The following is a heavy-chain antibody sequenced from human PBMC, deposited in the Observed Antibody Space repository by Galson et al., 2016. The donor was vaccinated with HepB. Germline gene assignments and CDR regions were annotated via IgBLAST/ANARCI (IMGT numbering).Heavy chain of an antibody. Sequence: SLRLSCAASGFTFSSYWMHWLRQAPGKGLAWVARIKTDGTYADSLEGRFITTRDNAKNTLYLEMNSLRAEDTAVYFCARDGLGAFDLWGQGTMVTVSS. CDR1: GFTFSSYW. J-gene: IGHJ3*01. CDR2: IKTDG. CDR3: ARDGLGAFDL. D-gene: IGHD3-16*01. V-gene: IGHV3-74*01.